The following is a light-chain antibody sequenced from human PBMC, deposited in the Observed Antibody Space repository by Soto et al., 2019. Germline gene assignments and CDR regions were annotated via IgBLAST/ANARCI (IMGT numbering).Light chain of an antibody. CDR2: DAS. CDR3: QQYNSYSA. CDR1: QSISSH. J-gene: IGKJ1*01. Sequence: DIQMTQSPSSLSASVGYRVTITCRASQSISSHLNWYQHKPGKAPKLLIYDASSLESGVPSRFSGSGSGTEFTLTISSLQPDDFATYYCQQYNSYSAFGQGTKVDIK. V-gene: IGKV1-5*01.